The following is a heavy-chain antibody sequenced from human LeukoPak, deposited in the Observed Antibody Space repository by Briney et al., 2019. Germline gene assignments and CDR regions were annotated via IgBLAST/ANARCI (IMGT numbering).Heavy chain of an antibody. CDR3: ARPYDTRGYFPDY. V-gene: IGHV3-48*01. CDR1: GFAFSSYS. D-gene: IGHD3-22*01. CDR2: ISSSSSTI. J-gene: IGHJ4*02. Sequence: GGSLRLSCAASGFAFSSYSMNWVRQAPGKGLEWVSYISSSSSTIYYADSVRGRFTISRDNAKNSLYLQMNSLRAEDTAVYHCARPYDTRGYFPDYWGQGTLVTVSS.